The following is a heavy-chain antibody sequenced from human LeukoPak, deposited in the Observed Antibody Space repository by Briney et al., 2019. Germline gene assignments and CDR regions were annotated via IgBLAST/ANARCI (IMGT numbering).Heavy chain of an antibody. Sequence: SETLSLTCAVSGGSISSGGYSWSWIRQPPGKGLEWIGYIYHSGSTYYNPSLKSRVTISVDTSKNQFSLKLSSVTAADTAVYYCARVGPIVATIDDAFDIWGQGTMVTVSS. J-gene: IGHJ3*02. D-gene: IGHD5-12*01. CDR1: GGSISSGGYS. V-gene: IGHV4-30-2*01. CDR2: IYHSGST. CDR3: ARVGPIVATIDDAFDI.